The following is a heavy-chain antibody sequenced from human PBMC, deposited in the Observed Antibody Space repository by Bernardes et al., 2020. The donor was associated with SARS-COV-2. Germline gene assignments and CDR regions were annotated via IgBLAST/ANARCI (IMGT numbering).Heavy chain of an antibody. V-gene: IGHV1-24*01. D-gene: IGHD3-3*01. CDR2: FDPQHRKT. J-gene: IGHJ3*02. CDR3: ATDDPAGAVFGVVIYALHI. CDR1: GYSLTEFS. Sequence: ASVKVSCKVSGYSLTEFSMHWVRQAPGKGLEWVGGFDPQHRKTIYAQKFRGRVTMTEDTSTDTAYMELRNLRSEDTAVYYCATDDPAGAVFGVVIYALHIWGQGTMVTVSS.